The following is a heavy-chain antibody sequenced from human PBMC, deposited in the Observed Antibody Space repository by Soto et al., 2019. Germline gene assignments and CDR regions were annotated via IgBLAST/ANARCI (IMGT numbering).Heavy chain of an antibody. CDR2: ISSVGTTT. J-gene: IGHJ6*01. D-gene: IGHD3-10*01. V-gene: IGHV3-11*01. CDR1: GFTISDYY. CDR3: ANDQEGSGSQWIGYNYYGMDV. Sequence: QVQLVESGGGLVKPGGSLRLSCEASGFTISDYYTSWLRQAPGKGLEWVSYISSVGTTTYYADSVKGRFSISMDNAKSSLYLQMSSLRAADTAVYLSANDQEGSGSQWIGYNYYGMDVWGEGTTFTVAS.